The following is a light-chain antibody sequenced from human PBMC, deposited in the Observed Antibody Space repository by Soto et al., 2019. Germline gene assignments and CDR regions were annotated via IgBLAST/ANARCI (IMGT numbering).Light chain of an antibody. Sequence: DIVMTQSPDSLAVSLGERATINCKSSQSVLSSSNNKNYLAWYQQKPGQPPKLFIYWASTRESGVPDRFSGSGSGTDFALTISSLQAEDVALYNCQQYHSTPLTFGGGTKVEIK. V-gene: IGKV4-1*01. CDR2: WAS. CDR3: QQYHSTPLT. CDR1: QSVLSSSNNKNY. J-gene: IGKJ4*01.